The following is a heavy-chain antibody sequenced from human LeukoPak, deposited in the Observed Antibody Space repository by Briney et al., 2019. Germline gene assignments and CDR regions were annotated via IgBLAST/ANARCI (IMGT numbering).Heavy chain of an antibody. V-gene: IGHV1-69*13. CDR2: IIPISGTA. J-gene: IGHJ4*02. CDR3: ARDLLAYCGGDCYNVD. Sequence: SVKVSCKASGGTFSSYAISWVRQAPGQGLEWMGGIIPISGTANYAQKFQGRVTITADESTSTAYMELSSLRSEDTAVYYCARDLLAYCGGDCYNVDWGQGTLVTVSS. D-gene: IGHD2-21*02. CDR1: GGTFSSYA.